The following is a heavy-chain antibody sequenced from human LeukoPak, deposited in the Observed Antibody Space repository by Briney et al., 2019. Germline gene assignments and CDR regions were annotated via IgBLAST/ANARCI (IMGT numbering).Heavy chain of an antibody. CDR3: ARNAPSWWYFDL. V-gene: IGHV4-34*01. CDR1: GGSFSGYY. D-gene: IGHD2-2*01. J-gene: IGHJ2*01. CDR2: INHSGST. Sequence: PSETLSLTCAVYGGSFSGYYWSWIRQPPGKGLEWIGEINHSGSTNYNPSLKSRVTISVDTSKNQFSLKLSSVTAADTAVYYCARNAPSWWYFDLWGRGTLVTASS.